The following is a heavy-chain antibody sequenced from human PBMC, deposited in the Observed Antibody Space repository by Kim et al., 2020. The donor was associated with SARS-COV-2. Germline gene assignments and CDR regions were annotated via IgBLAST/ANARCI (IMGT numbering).Heavy chain of an antibody. Sequence: SVKVSCKTSGGTFGSYSISWVRQAPGQGLEWMGGTIPVYGTTNYAQKFEGRVTIAADRSTGTAYVEVNSLRSDDTAVYYCARGAAAGSYFYQYGMNVWGQGTTVTVSS. D-gene: IGHD6-13*01. CDR2: TIPVYGTT. CDR1: GGTFGSYS. V-gene: IGHV1-69*06. CDR3: ARGAAAGSYFYQYGMNV. J-gene: IGHJ6*02.